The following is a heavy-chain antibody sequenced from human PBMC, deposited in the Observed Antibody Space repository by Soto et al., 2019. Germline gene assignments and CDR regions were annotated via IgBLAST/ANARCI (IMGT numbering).Heavy chain of an antibody. CDR2: IIPIFGTA. CDR3: AGTTPTKRRRYYYYGMDV. D-gene: IGHD4-17*01. CDR1: GGTFSSYA. V-gene: IGHV1-69*06. Sequence: ASVKVSCKASGGTFSSYAISWVRQAPGQGLEWMGGIIPIFGTANYAQKFQGRVTMTEDTSTDTAYMELSSLRSEDTAVYYCAGTTPTKRRRYYYYGMDVWGQGTTVTVSS. J-gene: IGHJ6*02.